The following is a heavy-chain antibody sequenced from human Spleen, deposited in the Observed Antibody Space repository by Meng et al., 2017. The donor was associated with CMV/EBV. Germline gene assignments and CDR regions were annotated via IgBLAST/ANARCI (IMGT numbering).Heavy chain of an antibody. J-gene: IGHJ6*02. Sequence: KVSCKGSGFSFTSYWIAWVRQMPGKGLEWMGIIYPGDSNIRYSPSFQGQVTISADKSINTAYLQWSSLKASDTAIYYCARNDYYYYYGMDVWGQGTTVTVSS. V-gene: IGHV5-51*01. CDR2: IYPGDSNI. CDR1: GFSFTSYW. CDR3: ARNDYYYYYGMDV.